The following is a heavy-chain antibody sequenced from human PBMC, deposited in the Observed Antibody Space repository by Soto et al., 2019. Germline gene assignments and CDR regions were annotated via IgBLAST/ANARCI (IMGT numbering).Heavy chain of an antibody. CDR2: IYFNGGA. V-gene: IGHV4-61*01. Sequence: SETLSLTCIVSGGSVNYGNYYWTWIRQPPGKGLEWIGNIYFNGGATYSPSLKSRVTISVDTSKNQFSLKLSSATAADTAVYYCAREYGSYLLGFDPWGQGTLVTVSS. J-gene: IGHJ5*02. CDR3: AREYGSYLLGFDP. CDR1: GGSVNYGNYY. D-gene: IGHD1-26*01.